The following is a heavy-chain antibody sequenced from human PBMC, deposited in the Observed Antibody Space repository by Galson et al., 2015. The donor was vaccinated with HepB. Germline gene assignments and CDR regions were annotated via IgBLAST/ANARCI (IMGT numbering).Heavy chain of an antibody. J-gene: IGHJ4*02. V-gene: IGHV3-23*01. Sequence: SLRLSCAASGFIFSKYAMNWVRQAPGKGLEWVSIISGGAGDNYSKSAASVKGRFAISRDNSKNILNLEMNSLRDEDTAVYYCGKCTSRSGCFGLHLEYWGQGTLVTVSS. CDR1: GFIFSKYA. CDR3: GKCTSRSGCFGLHLEY. D-gene: IGHD6-25*01. CDR2: ISGGAGDNYS.